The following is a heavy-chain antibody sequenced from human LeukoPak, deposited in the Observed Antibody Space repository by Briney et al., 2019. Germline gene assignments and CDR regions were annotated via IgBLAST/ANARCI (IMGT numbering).Heavy chain of an antibody. Sequence: PSETMSLTCTVSGGSISSSSYYWGWIRQPPGKGLEWIGSIYYSGSTYYNPSLMSRVTISVDTSKNQFSLKLSSVTAADTAVYYCARREGYYYGSGNAFDIWGQGTMVTVSS. V-gene: IGHV4-39*01. D-gene: IGHD3-10*01. CDR3: ARREGYYYGSGNAFDI. CDR2: IYYSGST. J-gene: IGHJ3*02. CDR1: GGSISSSSYY.